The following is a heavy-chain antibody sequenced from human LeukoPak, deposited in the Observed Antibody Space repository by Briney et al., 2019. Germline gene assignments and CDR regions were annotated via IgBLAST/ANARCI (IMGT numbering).Heavy chain of an antibody. V-gene: IGHV1-69*05. Sequence: GASVKVSCKASVGTFSSYAISWVRQAPGQGLAWMGRIIPIYGSAHLPQKFQGRVTIHTEKSTRTPNMELSSLRSEDTAVYYCASDSRRWLRLGNWFDPWGQGTLVTVSS. J-gene: IGHJ5*02. CDR2: IIPIYGSA. CDR1: VGTFSSYA. CDR3: ASDSRRWLRLGNWFDP. D-gene: IGHD5-24*01.